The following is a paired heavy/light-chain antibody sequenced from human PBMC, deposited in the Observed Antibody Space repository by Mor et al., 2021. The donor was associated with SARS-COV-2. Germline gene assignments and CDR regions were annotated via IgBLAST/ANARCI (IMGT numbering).Light chain of an antibody. CDR3: MQALVASHRT. Sequence: DIVMTQSPLSLPVTPGEPASISCRSSRSLLHSNGYNYLDWYLQKPGQSPQLLIYLGSYRASGASDRFSGSGSGTDFTLEISRVEAEDVGIYYCMQALVASHRTFGQGTKVEIK. CDR1: RSLLHSNGYNY. V-gene: IGKV2-28*01. CDR2: LGS. J-gene: IGKJ1*01.
Heavy chain of an antibody. V-gene: IGHV3-23*01. D-gene: IGHD2-15*01. Sequence: EVRLLESGGGLVQPGGSLRLSCTASGFSFSSFAMNWVRQAPGKGLEWVSTISNRGDSTYHSDSVKGRFTISRDNSESTLYLQMNSLRAEDTAVYYCAKDRHCDGGTCSGDFDYWGQGTLVTVSS. CDR3: AKDRHCDGGTCSGDFDY. CDR2: ISNRGDST. CDR1: GFSFSSFA. J-gene: IGHJ4*02.